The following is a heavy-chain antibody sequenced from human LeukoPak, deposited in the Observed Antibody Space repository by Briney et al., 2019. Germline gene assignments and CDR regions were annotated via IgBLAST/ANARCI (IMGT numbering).Heavy chain of an antibody. CDR1: RFTFSSYS. D-gene: IGHD6-19*01. V-gene: IGHV3-21*01. J-gene: IGHJ4*02. CDR3: ARLDASGLDY. Sequence: GGSLRLSCAASRFTFSSYSMNWVRQTPGKGLEWVSSISSSSSYIYYANSVKGRFTISRDNAKNSLYLQMNSLRADDTAVYYCARLDASGLDYWGQGTLVTVSS. CDR2: ISSSSSYI.